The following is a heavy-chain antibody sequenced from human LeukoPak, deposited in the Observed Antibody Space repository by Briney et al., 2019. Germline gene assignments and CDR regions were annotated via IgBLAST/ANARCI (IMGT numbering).Heavy chain of an antibody. CDR3: ARGLRRDGYNRGLLGY. CDR2: INPNSGGT. Sequence: GASVKVSCKASGYTFTGYYMHWVRQAPGQGLEWMGWINPNSGGTNYAQKFQGRVTMTRDTSISTAYMELSRLRSDDTAVYYCARGLRRDGYNRGLLGYWGQGTLVTVSS. D-gene: IGHD5-24*01. J-gene: IGHJ4*02. CDR1: GYTFTGYY. V-gene: IGHV1-2*02.